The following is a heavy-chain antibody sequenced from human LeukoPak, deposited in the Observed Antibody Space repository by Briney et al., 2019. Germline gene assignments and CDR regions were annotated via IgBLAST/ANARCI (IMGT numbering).Heavy chain of an antibody. J-gene: IGHJ3*02. Sequence: GGSLRLSCAASGFTFSSYWMHWVRQAPGKGLVWVSRINSDGSSTSYADPVKGRFTISRDNAKNTLYLQMNSLGAEDTAVYYCARRSAAKDAFDIWGQGTMVTVSS. CDR2: INSDGSST. V-gene: IGHV3-74*01. CDR3: ARRSAAKDAFDI. D-gene: IGHD6-25*01. CDR1: GFTFSSYW.